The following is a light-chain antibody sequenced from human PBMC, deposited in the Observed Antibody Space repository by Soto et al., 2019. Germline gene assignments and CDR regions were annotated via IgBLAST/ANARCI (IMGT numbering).Light chain of an antibody. Sequence: QSALTQPPSVSGSPGPAGAICCTGTGSDFGRYNRVSWYQHTPGTAPKLLIYEVTNRPSGVPDRFSGSRSGNTASLTISGLKAEDDADYYCSSFTTSDTGVLGGGSKLTVL. CDR2: EVT. J-gene: IGLJ3*02. CDR3: SSFTTSDTGV. V-gene: IGLV2-18*02. CDR1: GSDFGRYNR.